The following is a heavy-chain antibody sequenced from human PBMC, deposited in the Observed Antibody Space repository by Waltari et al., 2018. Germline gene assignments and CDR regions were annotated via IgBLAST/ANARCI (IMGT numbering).Heavy chain of an antibody. V-gene: IGHV1-2*02. J-gene: IGHJ3*02. D-gene: IGHD2-2*01. CDR1: GYTFTGYY. Sequence: QVQLVQSGAEVKKPGASVKVSCKASGYTFTGYYMHWVRQAPGQGLAGMGWINPNCGGTNYAQQFPGRVTMTRDTAISTACMVMSTLRDDDAAVNYCAGDQGGDSSTSCFDAFDSWGQGTMVTVSS. CDR2: INPNCGGT. CDR3: AGDQGGDSSTSCFDAFDS.